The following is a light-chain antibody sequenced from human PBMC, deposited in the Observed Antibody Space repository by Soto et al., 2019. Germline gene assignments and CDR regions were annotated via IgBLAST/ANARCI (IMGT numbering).Light chain of an antibody. Sequence: DILMTQSPDSLAVSLGERATINCKSSQSFLDSSNNKNYFAWYQQKPGQPPRLLIYWAATRESGVPDRFSGSGSGTDFTLTISSLQAGDVAVYYCQQYYSTPPTCGHGTKVESK. V-gene: IGKV4-1*01. CDR3: QQYYSTPPT. CDR1: QSFLDSSNNKNY. J-gene: IGKJ1*01. CDR2: WAA.